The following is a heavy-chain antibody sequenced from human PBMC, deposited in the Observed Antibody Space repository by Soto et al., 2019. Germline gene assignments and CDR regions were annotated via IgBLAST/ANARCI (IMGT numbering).Heavy chain of an antibody. CDR3: ARPPNYDILTGYYKAY. D-gene: IGHD3-9*01. Sequence: GESLKISCKVSGYIFTNYWIGWVRQMPGKGLEWMGIIYPADSDTRYSPSFQGQVTISADKSISTAYLQWSSLKASDTAMYYCARPPNYDILTGYYKAYWGQGTLVTVSS. CDR1: GYIFTNYW. J-gene: IGHJ4*02. CDR2: IYPADSDT. V-gene: IGHV5-51*01.